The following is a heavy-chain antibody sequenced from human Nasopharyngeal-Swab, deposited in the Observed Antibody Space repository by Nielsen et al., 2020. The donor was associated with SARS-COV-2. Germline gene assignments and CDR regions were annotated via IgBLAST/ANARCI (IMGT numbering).Heavy chain of an antibody. Sequence: GESLKISCAASGFTFSSYAMHWVRQAPGKGLEWVAVISYDGSNKYYADSVKGRFTISRDNSKNTLYLQMNSLTAEDTAVYYCARERGGGYGDYWGQGTLVTVSS. J-gene: IGHJ4*02. V-gene: IGHV3-30-3*01. D-gene: IGHD5-12*01. CDR1: GFTFSSYA. CDR3: ARERGGGYGDY. CDR2: ISYDGSNK.